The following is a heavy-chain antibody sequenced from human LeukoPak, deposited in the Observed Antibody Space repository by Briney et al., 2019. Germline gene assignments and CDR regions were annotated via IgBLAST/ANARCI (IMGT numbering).Heavy chain of an antibody. Sequence: GGTLRLSCAASGFTFSSYGMSWVRQAPGKGLEWVSAISGSGGSTYYADSVKGRFTISRDNSKNTLYLQMNSLRAEDTAVYYCAKPKAPYGSGSYRFGYWGQGTLVTVSS. V-gene: IGHV3-23*01. D-gene: IGHD3-10*01. CDR2: ISGSGGST. CDR3: AKPKAPYGSGSYRFGY. J-gene: IGHJ4*02. CDR1: GFTFSSYG.